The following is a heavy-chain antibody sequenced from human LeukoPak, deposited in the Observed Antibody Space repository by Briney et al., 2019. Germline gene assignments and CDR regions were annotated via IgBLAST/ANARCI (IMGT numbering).Heavy chain of an antibody. J-gene: IGHJ4*02. V-gene: IGHV4-34*01. D-gene: IGHD6-19*01. CDR2: INHSGST. Sequence: SETLSLTCAVYGGSFSGYYWGWIRQPPGKGLEWIGEINHSGSTNYNPSLKSRVTISVDTSKNQFSLKLSSVTAADTAVYYCARGWLGIVDYWGQGTLVTVSS. CDR1: GGSFSGYY. CDR3: ARGWLGIVDY.